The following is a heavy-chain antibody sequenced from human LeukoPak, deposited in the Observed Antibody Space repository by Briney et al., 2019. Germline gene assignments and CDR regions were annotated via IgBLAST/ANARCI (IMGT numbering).Heavy chain of an antibody. D-gene: IGHD6-19*01. V-gene: IGHV4-59*01. J-gene: IGHJ5*02. CDR1: GGSISSYY. CDR3: ARVKAVAGKGWFDP. CDR2: IYYSGST. Sequence: SETLSLTCTVSGGSISSYYWSWIRQPPGKGLELIGYIYYSGSTNYNPSLKSRVTISVDTSKNQFSLKLSSVTAADTAVYYCARVKAVAGKGWFDPWGQGTLVTVSS.